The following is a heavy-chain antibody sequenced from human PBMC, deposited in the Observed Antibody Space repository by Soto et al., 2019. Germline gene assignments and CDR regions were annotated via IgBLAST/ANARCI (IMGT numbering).Heavy chain of an antibody. Sequence: NPSETLSLTCAVYGGSFSGYYWSWIRQPPGKGLEWIGEINHSGSTNYNPSLKSRVTISVDTSKNQFSLKLSSVTAADTAVYYCARGVEGETYCGGDCPRTNWFDPWGQGTLVTVSS. V-gene: IGHV4-34*01. CDR1: GGSFSGYY. CDR3: ARGVEGETYCGGDCPRTNWFDP. D-gene: IGHD2-21*02. CDR2: INHSGST. J-gene: IGHJ5*02.